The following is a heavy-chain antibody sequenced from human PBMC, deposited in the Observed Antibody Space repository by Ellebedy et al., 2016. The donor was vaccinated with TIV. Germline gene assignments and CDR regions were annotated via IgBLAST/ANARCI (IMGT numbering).Heavy chain of an antibody. Sequence: GESLKISCAASGFTFSSCATHWVRYAPVKGQEWVADIRFEGTNKYYAESVRGLFTMSSDNSKNTLYLQMNRLRAYDTALYYCARGRYNNGSGTHAYFDYWGQGTLVTVSS. CDR2: IRFEGTNK. CDR3: ARGRYNNGSGTHAYFDY. CDR1: GFTFSSCA. J-gene: IGHJ4*02. D-gene: IGHD3-10*01. V-gene: IGHV3-30*02.